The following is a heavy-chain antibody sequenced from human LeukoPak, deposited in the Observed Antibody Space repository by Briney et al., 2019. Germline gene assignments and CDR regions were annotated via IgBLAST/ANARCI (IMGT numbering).Heavy chain of an antibody. CDR1: GGSISSYY. Sequence: SETLSLTCTVSGGSISSYYWSWIRQPPGKGLEWIGYIYYSGSTNYNPSLKSRVTISVDTSKNQFSLKLSSVTAADTAVYYCARQLGYSGSYFDGFDPWGQGTLVTVSS. V-gene: IGHV4-59*01. CDR2: IYYSGST. D-gene: IGHD1-26*01. CDR3: ARQLGYSGSYFDGFDP. J-gene: IGHJ5*02.